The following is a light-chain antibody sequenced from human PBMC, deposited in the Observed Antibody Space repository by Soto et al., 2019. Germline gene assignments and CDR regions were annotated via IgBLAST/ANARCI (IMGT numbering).Light chain of an antibody. CDR1: QSVSRSN. Sequence: EIVLTQSPGTLSLSPGERATLSCRASQSVSRSNFAWYQQKPGQAPRLLIYGASSRATGIPDRFSGAGSGTDFTLSINRLEPEDFAVYYCQHYDTSLTFGGGTKLEL. CDR3: QHYDTSLT. V-gene: IGKV3-20*01. J-gene: IGKJ4*01. CDR2: GAS.